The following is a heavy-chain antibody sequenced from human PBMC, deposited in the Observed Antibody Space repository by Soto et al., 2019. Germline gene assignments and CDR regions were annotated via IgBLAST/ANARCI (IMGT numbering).Heavy chain of an antibody. CDR3: ARQKAMPPHFYSGMDV. V-gene: IGHV1-69*06. CDR1: GGTFGSYT. D-gene: IGHD2-2*01. J-gene: IGHJ6*02. Sequence: VPLVQSGAEVKQPGSSVKVSCTASGGTFGSYTVTWVRQAPGQGLEWMGEIIPMFGTASYAQKFQGRVTLTADKSTTTAHMELSSLSSDDTAVYFCARQKAMPPHFYSGMDVWGQGTTVTVSS. CDR2: IIPMFGTA.